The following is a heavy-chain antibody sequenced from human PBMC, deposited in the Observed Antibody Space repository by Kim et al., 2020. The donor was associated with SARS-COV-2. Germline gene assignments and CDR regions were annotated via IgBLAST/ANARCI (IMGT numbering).Heavy chain of an antibody. V-gene: IGHV1-46*01. D-gene: IGHD2-2*01. CDR3: ARDQPGCSSTSCFLAGVDY. CDR1: GYTFTSYY. CDR2: INPSGGST. Sequence: ASVKVSCKASGYTFTSYYMHWVRQAPGQGLEWMGIINPSGGSTSYAQKFQGRVTMTRDTSTSTVYMELSSLRSEDTAVYYCARDQPGCSSTSCFLAGVDYWGQGTLVTVSS. J-gene: IGHJ4*02.